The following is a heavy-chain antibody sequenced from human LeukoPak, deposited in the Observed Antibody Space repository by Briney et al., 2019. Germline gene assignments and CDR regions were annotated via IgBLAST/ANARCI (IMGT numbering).Heavy chain of an antibody. CDR3: ARSLWFRELLSPFDY. CDR2: IYYSGNT. D-gene: IGHD3-10*01. J-gene: IGHJ4*02. CDR1: GGSISSYY. Sequence: SETLSLTCTVSGGSISSYYWSWIRQPPGKGLEWIGYIYYSGNTNYNPSLKSRVTISVDTSKNQFSLKLSSVTAADTAVYYCARSLWFRELLSPFDYWGQGTLVTVSS. V-gene: IGHV4-59*01.